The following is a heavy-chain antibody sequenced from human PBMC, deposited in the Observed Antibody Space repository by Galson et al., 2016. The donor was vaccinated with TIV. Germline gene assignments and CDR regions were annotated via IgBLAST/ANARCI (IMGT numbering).Heavy chain of an antibody. CDR3: AKDRNTAMDTYYWYYGMDV. CDR2: IIPLFSTA. D-gene: IGHD5-18*01. V-gene: IGHV1-69*01. J-gene: IGHJ6*02. CDR1: GGSFSSYV. Sequence: SCKASGGSFSSYVISWVRQAPGQGLEWMGGIIPLFSTANYAQKFQGRVTITADESTSTAYMELTSLRYDDTAIYYCAKDRNTAMDTYYWYYGMDVWGQGTTVTVSS.